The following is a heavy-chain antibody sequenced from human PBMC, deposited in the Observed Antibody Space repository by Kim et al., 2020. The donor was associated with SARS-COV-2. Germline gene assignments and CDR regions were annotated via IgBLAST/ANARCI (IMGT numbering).Heavy chain of an antibody. CDR2: INHSGRS. CDR1: GGSFSGYY. Sequence: SETLSLTCAVYGGSFSGYYWSWIRQPPGKGLEWIGEINHSGRSNYNPSLKSRVTISVDTSKNQFSLKLTSVTAADTDVYFCARRLSNTSGWGSHYCDLWGQGILRTVSS. V-gene: IGHV4-34*01. J-gene: IGHJ4*02. D-gene: IGHD3-10*01. CDR3: ARRLSNTSGWGSHYCDL.